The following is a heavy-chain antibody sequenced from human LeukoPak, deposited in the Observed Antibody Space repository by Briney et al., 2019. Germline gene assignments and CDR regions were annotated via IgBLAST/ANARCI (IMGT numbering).Heavy chain of an antibody. CDR3: ARSAGGKYYFDY. Sequence: SQTLSLTCTVSGGSISSGGYYWSWIRQHPGKGLEWIGYIYYSGSTYYNPSLKSRVTISVDTSKNQLSLKLSSVTAADTAVYYCARSAGGKYYFDYWGQGTLVTVSS. D-gene: IGHD1-14*01. J-gene: IGHJ4*02. V-gene: IGHV4-31*03. CDR2: IYYSGST. CDR1: GGSISSGGYY.